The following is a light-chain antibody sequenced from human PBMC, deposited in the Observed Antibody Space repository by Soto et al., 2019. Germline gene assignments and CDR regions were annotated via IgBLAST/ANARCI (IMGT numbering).Light chain of an antibody. CDR2: DAS. V-gene: IGKV3-11*01. CDR1: QSVSSY. J-gene: IGKJ2*01. CDR3: QQRSNGPPGYT. Sequence: EIVLTQSPATLSLSPGERATLSCRASQSVSSYLAWYQQKPGQAPRLLIYDASNRATGIPARFSGSGSGTDFTLTISILEPEDYAVYYCQQRSNGPPGYTFGQGTKLEIK.